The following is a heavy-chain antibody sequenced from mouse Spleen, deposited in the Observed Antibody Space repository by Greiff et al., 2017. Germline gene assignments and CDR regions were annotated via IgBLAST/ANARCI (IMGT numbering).Heavy chain of an antibody. J-gene: IGHJ1*01. CDR1: GYAFSSSW. CDR2: IYPGDGDT. CDR3: ARTIYYYGSSYENWYFDV. D-gene: IGHD1-1*01. V-gene: IGHV1-82*01. Sequence: VQLQQSGPELVKPGASVKISCKASGYAFSSSWMNWVKQRPGKGLEWIGRIYPGDGDTNYNGKFKGKATLTADKSSSTAYMQLSSLTSEDSAVYFCARTIYYYGSSYENWYFDVWGAGTTVTVSS.